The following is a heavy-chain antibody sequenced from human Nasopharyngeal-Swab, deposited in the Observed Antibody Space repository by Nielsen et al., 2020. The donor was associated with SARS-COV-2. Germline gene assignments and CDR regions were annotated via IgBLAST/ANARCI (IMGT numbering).Heavy chain of an antibody. CDR2: ISGSGDISGSGGST. CDR1: GYSFRTYG. D-gene: IGHD2/OR15-2a*01. CDR3: AKDLRGPYFF. J-gene: IGHJ4*02. Sequence: GGSLRLSCVASGYSFRTYGMSCVRQAPGKGLEWVAAISGSGDISGSGGSTYYADSVKGRFTISRDNSKNTLSLQMNGLGAEDTAVYYCAKDLRGPYFFWGQGTLVTVSS. V-gene: IGHV3-23*01.